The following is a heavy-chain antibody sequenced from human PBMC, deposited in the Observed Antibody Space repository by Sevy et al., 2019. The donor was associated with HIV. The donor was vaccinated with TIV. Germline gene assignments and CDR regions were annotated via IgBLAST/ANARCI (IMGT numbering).Heavy chain of an antibody. CDR2: INPSSGGT. CDR3: TRSVYGSGTYLNDY. Sequence: ASVKVSCKASGYTFTGYYIHWVRQAPGQGLEWMGRINPSSGGTNYGQKFLGRVTMTRDTSISTAYMELNRLRSDDTGVYYCTRSVYGSGTYLNDYWGQGTLVTVSS. CDR1: GYTFTGYY. J-gene: IGHJ4*02. V-gene: IGHV1-2*05. D-gene: IGHD3-10*01.